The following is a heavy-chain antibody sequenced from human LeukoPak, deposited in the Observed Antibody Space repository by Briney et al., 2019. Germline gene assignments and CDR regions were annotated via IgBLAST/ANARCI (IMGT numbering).Heavy chain of an antibody. D-gene: IGHD6-19*01. V-gene: IGHV1-8*01. CDR2: MNPNSGNT. CDR3: ARGSVAGTA. CDR1: GYNFDRYG. Sequence: GASVKVSCQGSGYNFDRYGVNWVRQATGQGLEWMGWMNPNSGNTGYAQKFQGRVTMTRNTSISTAYMELSSLRSEDTAVYYCARGSVAGTAWGQGTLVTVSS. J-gene: IGHJ4*02.